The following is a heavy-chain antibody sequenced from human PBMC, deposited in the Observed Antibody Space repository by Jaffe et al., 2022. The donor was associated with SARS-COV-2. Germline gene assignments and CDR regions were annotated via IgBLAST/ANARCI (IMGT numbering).Heavy chain of an antibody. Sequence: EVQLLESGGGLVQPGGSLRVSCAASGFTFSSYAMTWVRQAPGKGLEWVSGISASGGSTYYADSVKGRFTISRDNSKNTLYLQMNSLRAEDTALYYCAKDAPNYSDSSGYYGDYWGQGTLVTVSS. CDR1: GFTFSSYA. V-gene: IGHV3-23*01. CDR3: AKDAPNYSDSSGYYGDY. D-gene: IGHD3-22*01. CDR2: ISASGGST. J-gene: IGHJ4*02.